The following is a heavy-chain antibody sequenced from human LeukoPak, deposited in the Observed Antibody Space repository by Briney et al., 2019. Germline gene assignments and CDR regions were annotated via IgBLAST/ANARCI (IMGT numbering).Heavy chain of an antibody. J-gene: IGHJ3*02. V-gene: IGHV4-59*01. Sequence: PSETLSLTCTVSGGSISSYYWSWIRQPPGKGLEWIGYIYYSGSTNYNPSLKSRVTTSVDTSKNQFSLKLSSVTAADTAVYYCARAGYCSSTSCYHDAFDIWGQGTMVTVSS. CDR2: IYYSGST. CDR1: GGSISSYY. D-gene: IGHD2-2*01. CDR3: ARAGYCSSTSCYHDAFDI.